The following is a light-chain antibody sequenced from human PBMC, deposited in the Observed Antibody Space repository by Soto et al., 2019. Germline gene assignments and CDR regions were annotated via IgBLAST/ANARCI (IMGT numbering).Light chain of an antibody. V-gene: IGKV1-5*03. CDR1: QTISTW. CDR2: KAS. Sequence: DIQMTQSPPSLCASVVDRVTITCRASQTISTWLAWYQQKPGKAPKLLIYKASKLDNGVPSRFSGSGSGTEFTLTISSLQSEDFAVYYCHHYHNWPMTFGQGTRLENK. J-gene: IGKJ5*01. CDR3: HHYHNWPMT.